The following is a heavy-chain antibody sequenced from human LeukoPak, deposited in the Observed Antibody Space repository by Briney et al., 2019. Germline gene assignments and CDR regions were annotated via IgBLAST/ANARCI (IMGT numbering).Heavy chain of an antibody. CDR2: INPSGGST. Sequence: VASVTVSCTASGYTFNTYYMYWVRQAPGEGREWMGIINPSGGSTTYAQKFRGRVTMTSDTSTSTVHMEMNSLRSEDTAVYYCARASPRGLAAYYYYYIDVWGKGTTVTVSS. V-gene: IGHV1-46*02. CDR1: GYTFNTYY. D-gene: IGHD3-10*01. CDR3: ARASPRGLAAYYYYYIDV. J-gene: IGHJ6*03.